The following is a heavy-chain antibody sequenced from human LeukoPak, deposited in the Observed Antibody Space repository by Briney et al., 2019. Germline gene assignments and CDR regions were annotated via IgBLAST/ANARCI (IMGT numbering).Heavy chain of an antibody. D-gene: IGHD3-10*01. V-gene: IGHV1-2*02. CDR3: ARKGGRYYGSGSYSPIDY. J-gene: IGHJ4*02. CDR1: GYTVTGYY. Sequence: ASVKVSCKASGYTVTGYYMHWVRQAPGQGLEWMGWINPNSGGTNYAQKFQGRVTMTRDTSISTAYMELSRLRSDDTAVYYCARKGGRYYGSGSYSPIDYWGQGTLVTVSS. CDR2: INPNSGGT.